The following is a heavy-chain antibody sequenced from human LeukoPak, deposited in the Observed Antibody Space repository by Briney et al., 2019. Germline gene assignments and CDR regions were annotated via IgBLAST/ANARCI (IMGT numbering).Heavy chain of an antibody. CDR2: MSYVGSNK. Sequence: GGSLTLLCAASGLTFTSYGMHWARHAPGKGREWLAFMSYVGSNKHHAHSVKGRLTIPRDNSKNTMYLQMNSLRADDRAVYCCGRDGYKDSYFDDWGQGTLVSVSS. CDR3: GRDGYKDSYFDD. CDR1: GLTFTSYG. D-gene: IGHD5-24*01. V-gene: IGHV3-30*03. J-gene: IGHJ4*02.